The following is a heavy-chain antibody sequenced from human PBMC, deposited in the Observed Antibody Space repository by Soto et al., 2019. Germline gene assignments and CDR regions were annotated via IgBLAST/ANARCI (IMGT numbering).Heavy chain of an antibody. J-gene: IGHJ4*02. CDR1: GFTFTTYY. Sequence: VQLVESGGGLVQPGGSLRLSCAASGFTFTTYYMNWVRQAPGKGLEWVSYISSGSTTIYYADSVKGRFTISRDNAKNSLYLQMNSLRDEDTAVYYCARNYPFDYWGQGTLVTVSS. CDR3: ARNYPFDY. D-gene: IGHD3-10*01. CDR2: ISSGSTTI. V-gene: IGHV3-48*02.